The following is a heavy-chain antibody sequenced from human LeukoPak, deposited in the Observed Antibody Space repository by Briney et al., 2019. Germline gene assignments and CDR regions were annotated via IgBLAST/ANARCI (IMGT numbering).Heavy chain of an antibody. CDR3: ARNFNL. Sequence: GGSLRLSCAASGFTFSSYSMNWVRQAPGKGLEWVSTITSSSSHIYYADSVKGRFTISRDNAKNSLYLQMNSLRAEDTAVYYCARNFNLWGQGTLVTVSS. V-gene: IGHV3-21*01. J-gene: IGHJ5*02. CDR2: ITSSSSHI. CDR1: GFTFSSYS.